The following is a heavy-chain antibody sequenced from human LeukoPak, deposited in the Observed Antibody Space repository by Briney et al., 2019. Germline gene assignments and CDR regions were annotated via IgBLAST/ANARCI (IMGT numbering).Heavy chain of an antibody. CDR1: GYSFTSYW. CDR2: IYPGDSDT. Sequence: GASLQISCKGSGYSFTSYWIGWVRQMPGKGLEWMGIIYPGDSDTRYSPSFQGQVTISAAKSISTAYLQWSSLKASDTAMYYCARPPNWGSWHYFDYWGQGTLVTVSS. V-gene: IGHV5-51*01. J-gene: IGHJ4*02. D-gene: IGHD7-27*01. CDR3: ARPPNWGSWHYFDY.